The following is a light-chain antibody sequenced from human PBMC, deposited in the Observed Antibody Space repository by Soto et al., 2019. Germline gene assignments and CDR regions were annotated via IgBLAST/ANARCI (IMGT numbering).Light chain of an antibody. CDR3: QQSYSTPIT. Sequence: IQMTQSPSSLSASLGDRVTITCRASQSISSYLNWYQQKQGKAPKXLIYAASSLQSGVPSRFSGSLSGTDFTLTISSLQPEDFATYYCQQSYSTPITFGQGTRLEIK. J-gene: IGKJ5*01. CDR1: QSISSY. CDR2: AAS. V-gene: IGKV1-39*01.